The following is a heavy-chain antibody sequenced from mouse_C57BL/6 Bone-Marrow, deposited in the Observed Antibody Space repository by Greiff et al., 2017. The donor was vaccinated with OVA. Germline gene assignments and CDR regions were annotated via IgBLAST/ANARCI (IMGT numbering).Heavy chain of an antibody. CDR3: ARGRRLPAWFAY. CDR1: GYTFTSYW. CDR2: IHPNSGST. D-gene: IGHD3-2*02. Sequence: QVQLQQPGAELVKPGASVKLSCKASGYTFTSYWMHWVKQRPGQGLEWIGMIHPNSGSTNYNEKFKSKATLTVDKSSSTAYMQLSIRTSEDSAFYYCARGRRLPAWFAYWGQGTLVTVSA. J-gene: IGHJ3*01. V-gene: IGHV1-64*01.